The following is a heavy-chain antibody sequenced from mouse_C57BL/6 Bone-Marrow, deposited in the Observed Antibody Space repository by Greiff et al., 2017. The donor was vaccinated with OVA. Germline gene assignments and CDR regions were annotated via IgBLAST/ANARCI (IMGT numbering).Heavy chain of an antibody. CDR1: GFSLTSYA. J-gene: IGHJ1*03. D-gene: IGHD1-1*01. V-gene: IGHV2-9-1*01. Sequence: VQRVESGPGLVAPSQSLSITCTVSGFSLTSYAISWVRQPPGKGLEWLGVIWTGGGTNYNSALKYRLSISIYNSKSQSFLKMNSLQTDYTARYYCARTPPRGSSYYWYFDVWGTGTTVTVSS. CDR3: ARTPPRGSSYYWYFDV. CDR2: IWTGGGT.